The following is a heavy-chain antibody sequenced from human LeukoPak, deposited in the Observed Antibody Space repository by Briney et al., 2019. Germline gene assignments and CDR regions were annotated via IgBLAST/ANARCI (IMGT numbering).Heavy chain of an antibody. CDR2: ISGGGSGK. Sequence: GGSLRLSCAPSVFTFSSYATSRVRQAPGKGLEWVADISGGGSGKYYADSVRGRFTTSRDNSKNTVYLQMNSLRAEDTAIYYCAKAVGSSGYFSRDAFDIWGQGTMVTVSS. CDR3: AKAVGSSGYFSRDAFDI. CDR1: VFTFSSYA. J-gene: IGHJ3*02. D-gene: IGHD3-22*01. V-gene: IGHV3-23*01.